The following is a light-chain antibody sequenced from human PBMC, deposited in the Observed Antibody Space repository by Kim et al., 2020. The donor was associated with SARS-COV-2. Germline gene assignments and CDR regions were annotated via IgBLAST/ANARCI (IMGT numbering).Light chain of an antibody. CDR1: SSKIESNT. CDR3: AAWDDSLNGLV. V-gene: IGLV1-44*01. Sequence: VTSSSSGISSKIESNTGNWYEKHQGTAPKLPIFSNNQRPSGDPDGSAGYKSGTSASLAISGLQSEDLADYYCAAWDDSLNGLVFGGGTQLTVL. J-gene: IGLJ2*01. CDR2: SNN.